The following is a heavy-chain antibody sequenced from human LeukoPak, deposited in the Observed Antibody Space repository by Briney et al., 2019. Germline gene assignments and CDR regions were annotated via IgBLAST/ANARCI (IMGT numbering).Heavy chain of an antibody. CDR2: IIPIFGTA. Sequence: SVKVSCEASGGTFSSYAISWVRQAPGQGLEWMGGIIPIFGTANYAQKFQGRVTITADESTSTAYMELSSLRSEDTAVYYCARGTVAVAAYDYWGQGTLVTVSS. CDR1: GGTFSSYA. V-gene: IGHV1-69*01. J-gene: IGHJ4*02. CDR3: ARGTVAVAAYDY. D-gene: IGHD6-19*01.